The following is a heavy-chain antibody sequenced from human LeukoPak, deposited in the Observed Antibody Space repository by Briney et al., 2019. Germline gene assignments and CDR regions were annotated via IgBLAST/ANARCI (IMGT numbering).Heavy chain of an antibody. J-gene: IGHJ4*02. V-gene: IGHV3-30*02. D-gene: IGHD6-13*01. CDR3: AEDSAYSSSWEFYFDY. CDR2: IRYDGTNK. CDR1: GFTFSSYG. Sequence: GGSLRLSCAASGFTFSSYGMHWVRQAPGKGLEWVAFIRYDGTNKYYVDSVKGRFTISRDNSKNTLYLVLNNLRTEDTAVYYCAEDSAYSSSWEFYFDYWGQGTLVTVSS.